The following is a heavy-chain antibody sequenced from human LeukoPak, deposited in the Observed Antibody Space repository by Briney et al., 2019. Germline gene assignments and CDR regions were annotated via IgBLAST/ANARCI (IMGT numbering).Heavy chain of an antibody. CDR2: IWYDGSNK. CDR3: YGGNAEH. V-gene: IGHV3-33*01. Sequence: GRTLRLSCAASGFSFSSYGWHWVRQDPGKGLEWLAVIWYDGSNKYYADPVNGRFTIYRDNTKNSLHLHRNSLSADDTAHYHCYGGNAEHWGEGALVSVSS. D-gene: IGHD4-23*01. CDR1: GFSFSSYG. J-gene: IGHJ1*01.